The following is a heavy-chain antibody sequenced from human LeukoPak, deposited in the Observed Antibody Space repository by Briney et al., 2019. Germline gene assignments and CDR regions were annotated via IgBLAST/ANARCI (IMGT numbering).Heavy chain of an antibody. J-gene: IGHJ4*02. CDR1: GDSISSYY. CDR2: IYYNGNT. D-gene: IGHD3-10*01. V-gene: IGHV4-59*08. CDR3: ARHYSPSGSFTY. Sequence: SETLSLTCTVSGDSISSYYWSWIRQPPGKGLECIGYIYYNGNTNYNPSLKSRVTIPLDTSKSQFSLNLSSVTAADTAVYYCARHYSPSGSFTYWGQGTLVTVSS.